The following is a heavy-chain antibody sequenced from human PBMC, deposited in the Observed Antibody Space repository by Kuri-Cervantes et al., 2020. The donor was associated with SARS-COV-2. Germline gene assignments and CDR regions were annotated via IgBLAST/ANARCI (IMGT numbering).Heavy chain of an antibody. V-gene: IGHV3-21*01. D-gene: IGHD3-16*01. CDR3: ASWVYSNYYMDV. Sequence: GESLKISCAASGFTFSSYSMNWVRQAPGKGLEWVSSISSSSSYIYYADSVKGQFTISRDNAKNSLYLQMNSLRAEDTAVYYCASWVYSNYYMDVWGKGTTVTASS. CDR2: ISSSSSYI. J-gene: IGHJ6*03. CDR1: GFTFSSYS.